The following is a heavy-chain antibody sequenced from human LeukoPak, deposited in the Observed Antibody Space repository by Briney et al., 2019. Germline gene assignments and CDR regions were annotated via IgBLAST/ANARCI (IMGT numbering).Heavy chain of an antibody. D-gene: IGHD2-15*01. Sequence: PGGSLRLSCAASGFTFSSYAMSWVRQAPGKGLEWVSAISDDGTSTYYADSVKGRFTTSRDNSKNTLYLQMNSLRAEDTAVYFSARACSSGSCYLAAFDIWGQGTMVTVSS. CDR3: ARACSSGSCYLAAFDI. V-gene: IGHV3-23*01. CDR2: ISDDGTST. CDR1: GFTFSSYA. J-gene: IGHJ3*02.